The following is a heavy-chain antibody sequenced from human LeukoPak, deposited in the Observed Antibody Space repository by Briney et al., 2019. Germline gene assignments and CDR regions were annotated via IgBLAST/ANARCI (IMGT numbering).Heavy chain of an antibody. Sequence: GGSLRLSCAASGFTFSDYYMSWIRQAPGKELEWVSYISSSGSTIYYADSVKGRFTISRDNAKNSLYLQMNSLRAEDTAVYYCASLTAEQLVGYWGQGTLVTVSS. CDR3: ASLTAEQLVGY. V-gene: IGHV3-11*01. D-gene: IGHD6-6*01. CDR2: ISSSGSTI. J-gene: IGHJ4*02. CDR1: GFTFSDYY.